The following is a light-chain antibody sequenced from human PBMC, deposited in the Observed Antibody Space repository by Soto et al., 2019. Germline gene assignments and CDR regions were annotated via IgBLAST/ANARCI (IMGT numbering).Light chain of an antibody. J-gene: IGKJ1*01. CDR3: QTYGSPSWA. Sequence: EIVFTQSPGTLSLSPGKRSTLSCRASQSISSSYLAWYHQRPGQAPRLLIYGASSRATGIPDRFMGIGFGTELTLTINSLESEDLAVYYCQTYGSPSWAFGQGTKGDIK. CDR1: QSISSSY. V-gene: IGKV3-20*01. CDR2: GAS.